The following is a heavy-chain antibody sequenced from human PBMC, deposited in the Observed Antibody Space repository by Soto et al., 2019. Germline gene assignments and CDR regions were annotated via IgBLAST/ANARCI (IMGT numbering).Heavy chain of an antibody. V-gene: IGHV1-18*01. J-gene: IGHJ4*02. D-gene: IGHD5-18*01. CDR3: ASDLSYGFCNY. CDR2: ISAHNGNT. CDR1: GYTFTSYG. Sequence: QVQLVQSGAEVKKPGASVKVSCKASGYTFTSYGISWVRQAPGQGLEGMGWISAHNGNTKYAQKIQGRVTMTTDTSTSTAYMELRSLRSDDTAVYYCASDLSYGFCNYWGQGTLVTVSS.